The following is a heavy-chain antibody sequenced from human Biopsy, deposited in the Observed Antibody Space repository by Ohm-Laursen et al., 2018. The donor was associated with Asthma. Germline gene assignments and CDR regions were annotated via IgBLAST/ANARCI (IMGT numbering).Heavy chain of an antibody. CDR1: GYTFSDSW. D-gene: IGHD1-7*01. Sequence: GESLKISCKASGYTFSDSWIGWVRQMSGKGLAWMGIIFAANSETKYSPSFQGQVTISVDMSISTAFLQWSSLKASDTAMYYCARFIDGTFFVDYWGQGTLVTVSS. CDR3: ARFIDGTFFVDY. V-gene: IGHV5-51*03. J-gene: IGHJ4*02. CDR2: IFAANSET.